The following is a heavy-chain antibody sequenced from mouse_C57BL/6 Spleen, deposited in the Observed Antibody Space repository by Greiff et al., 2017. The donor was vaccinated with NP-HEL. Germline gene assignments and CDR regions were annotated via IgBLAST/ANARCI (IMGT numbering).Heavy chain of an antibody. CDR2: ISDGGSYT. CDR3: ARGSTMVFAY. Sequence: EVQGVESGGGLVKPGGSLKLSCAASGFTFSSYAMSWVRQTPEKRLEWVATISDGGSYTYYPDNVKGRFTISRDNAKNNLYLQMSHLKSEDTAMYYCARGSTMVFAYWGQGTRVTVSA. D-gene: IGHD2-1*01. CDR1: GFTFSSYA. J-gene: IGHJ3*01. V-gene: IGHV5-4*01.